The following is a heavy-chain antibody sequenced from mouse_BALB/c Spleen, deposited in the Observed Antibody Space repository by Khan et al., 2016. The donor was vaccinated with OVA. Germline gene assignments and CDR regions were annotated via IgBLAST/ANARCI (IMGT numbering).Heavy chain of an antibody. Sequence: VQLQESGAELVRPGASVTLSCKASGYTFPDYEMHWVKQTPVHGLEWIGTFDPETGDTAYNQKFKGKATLTADKSSSTAYMELRSLTSEDSAVYCCTRRMDYWGQGTSVTVSS. CDR3: TRRMDY. CDR1: GYTFPDYE. V-gene: IGHV1-15*01. J-gene: IGHJ4*01. CDR2: FDPETGDT.